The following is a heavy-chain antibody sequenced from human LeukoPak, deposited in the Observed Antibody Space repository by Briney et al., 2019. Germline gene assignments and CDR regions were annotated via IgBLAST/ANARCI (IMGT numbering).Heavy chain of an antibody. J-gene: IGHJ5*02. CDR3: AMVLYQSGRPGP. CDR1: GVSLNNYY. Sequence: ASETLSLTCAVYGVSLNNYYWSWIRQSPGKGLEWIGEAILGGGTDYSPSLKSRVTISIDTSRNQISLRLTSVTAADTAVYYYAMVLYQSGRPGPWAQGTLVTVSS. V-gene: IGHV4-34*12. D-gene: IGHD2-2*01. CDR2: AILGGGT.